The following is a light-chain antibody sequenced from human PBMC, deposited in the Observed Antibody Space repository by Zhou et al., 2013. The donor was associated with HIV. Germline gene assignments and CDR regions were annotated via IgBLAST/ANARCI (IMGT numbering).Light chain of an antibody. V-gene: IGKV3-15*01. Sequence: EVLMTQSPATLSVSPGERATLSCRASESVSSNLAWYQQKPGQAPRLLIYAASTRATGIPARFSGSGSGTEFTLTISSMQSEDFAVYYCQQYHKWPPLTFGGRDQGGDQT. J-gene: IGKJ4*01. CDR3: QQYHKWPPLT. CDR2: AAS. CDR1: ESVSSN.